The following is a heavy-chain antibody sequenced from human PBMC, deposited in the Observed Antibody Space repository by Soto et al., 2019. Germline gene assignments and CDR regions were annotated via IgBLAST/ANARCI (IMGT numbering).Heavy chain of an antibody. CDR3: ARDLPLNWNYDYFDY. D-gene: IGHD1-7*01. V-gene: IGHV1-3*01. Sequence: QVQLVQSGAEVKKPGASVKVSCKASGYTFTSYAMHWVRQAPGQRLEWMGWINAGNGNTKYSQKFQGRVTITRDTSASTAYMELSSLRSEDTAVYYCARDLPLNWNYDYFDYWGKGTLVTVSS. CDR1: GYTFTSYA. CDR2: INAGNGNT. J-gene: IGHJ4*02.